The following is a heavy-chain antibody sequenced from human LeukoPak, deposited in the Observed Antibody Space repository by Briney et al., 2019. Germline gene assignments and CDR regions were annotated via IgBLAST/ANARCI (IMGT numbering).Heavy chain of an antibody. Sequence: SETLSLTCTVSGGSISSGDYYWSWIRQPPGKGLEWIGYIYYSGSTYYNPSLKSRVTISVDTSKNQFSLKLSSVTAADTAVYYCARESESTYYYDSSGYYFDYWGQGTLVTVSS. CDR2: IYYSGST. CDR1: GGSISSGDYY. CDR3: ARESESTYYYDSSGYYFDY. V-gene: IGHV4-30-4*08. J-gene: IGHJ4*02. D-gene: IGHD3-22*01.